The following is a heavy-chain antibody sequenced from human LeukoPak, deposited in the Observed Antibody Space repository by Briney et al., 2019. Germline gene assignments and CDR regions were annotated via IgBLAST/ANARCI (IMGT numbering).Heavy chain of an antibody. V-gene: IGHV3-23*01. CDR2: ISGSGGST. D-gene: IGHD2-2*02. J-gene: IGHJ4*02. CDR1: GFTFSSYA. CDR3: ATSPVDIVVVPAAIRRGYFDY. Sequence: GGSLRLSCAASGFTFSSYAMSWVRQAPGKGLEWVSDISGSGGSTYYADSVKGRFTISRDNSKNTLYLQMNSLRAEDTAVYYCATSPVDIVVVPAAIRRGYFDYWGQGTLVTVSS.